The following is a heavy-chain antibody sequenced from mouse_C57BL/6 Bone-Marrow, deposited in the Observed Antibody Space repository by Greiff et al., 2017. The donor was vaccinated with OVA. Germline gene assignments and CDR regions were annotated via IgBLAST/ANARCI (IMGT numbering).Heavy chain of an antibody. Sequence: VQLQQPGAELVRPGSSVKLSCKASGYTFTSYWMDWVKQRPGQGLEWIGNIYPSDSETHYNQKFKDKATLTVDKSSSTAYMQLSSLTSEDSAVYYCARPGLPYAMDYWGQGTSVTVSS. J-gene: IGHJ4*01. CDR1: GYTFTSYW. CDR2: IYPSDSET. CDR3: ARPGLPYAMDY. V-gene: IGHV1-61*01. D-gene: IGHD2-2*01.